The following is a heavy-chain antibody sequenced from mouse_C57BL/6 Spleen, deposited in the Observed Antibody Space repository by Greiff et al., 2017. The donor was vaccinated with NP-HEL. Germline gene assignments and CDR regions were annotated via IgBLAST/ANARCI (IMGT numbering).Heavy chain of an antibody. D-gene: IGHD1-1*01. Sequence: VKLQQPGAELVMPGASVKLSCKASGYTFTSYWMHWVKQRPGQGLEWIGEIDPSDSYTNYNQKFKGKSTLTVDKSSSTAYMQLSSLTSEDSAVYYCARDYGSSYWFAYWGQGTLVTVSA. CDR2: IDPSDSYT. CDR3: ARDYGSSYWFAY. CDR1: GYTFTSYW. V-gene: IGHV1-69*01. J-gene: IGHJ3*01.